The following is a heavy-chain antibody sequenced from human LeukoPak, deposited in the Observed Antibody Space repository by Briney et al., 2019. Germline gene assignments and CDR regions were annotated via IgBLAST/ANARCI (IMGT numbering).Heavy chain of an antibody. D-gene: IGHD6-19*01. CDR1: GFSLSTYW. V-gene: IGHV3-7*01. CDR3: GRFGYVAGVDL. J-gene: IGHJ4*02. CDR2: INPGGTET. Sequence: GGSLRLSCAASGFSLSTYWVTWVRQAPGTGLEWVANINPGGTETYYVEPVEGRFTISRDNAKNLVYLQMNSLRAEDSAVYHCGRFGYVAGVDLWGQGTLVTVSS.